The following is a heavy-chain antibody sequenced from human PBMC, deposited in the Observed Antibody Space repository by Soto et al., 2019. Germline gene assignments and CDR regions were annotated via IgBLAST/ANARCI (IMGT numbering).Heavy chain of an antibody. V-gene: IGHV4-34*01. CDR2: INHSGST. CDR3: ARGHTPSGYNTELRPYFDY. CDR1: GGSFSGYY. D-gene: IGHD5-12*01. Sequence: QVQLQQWGAGLLKPSETLSLTCAVYGGSFSGYYWSWIRQPPGKGLEWIGEINHSGSTNYNPSLKSRVTISVDTSKNQFSLKLSSVTAADTAVYYCARGHTPSGYNTELRPYFDYWGQGTLVTVSS. J-gene: IGHJ4*02.